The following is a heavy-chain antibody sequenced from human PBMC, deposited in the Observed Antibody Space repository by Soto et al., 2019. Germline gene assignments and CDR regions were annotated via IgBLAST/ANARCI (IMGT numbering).Heavy chain of an antibody. V-gene: IGHV3-23*01. CDR1: GFTFSRYA. J-gene: IGHJ4*02. Sequence: RGALRLSCAGSGFTFSRYAMSWVRQAPGKGLEWVSAISGSGGSTYYADSVKGRFTISRDNSKNTLYLQMNSLRAEDTAVYYCAKGWADQAAFFDYWGQRTLVTVSS. D-gene: IGHD6-13*01. CDR2: ISGSGGST. CDR3: AKGWADQAAFFDY.